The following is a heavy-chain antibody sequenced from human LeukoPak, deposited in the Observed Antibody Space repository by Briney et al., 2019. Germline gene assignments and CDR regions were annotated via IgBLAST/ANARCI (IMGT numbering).Heavy chain of an antibody. D-gene: IGHD1-26*01. CDR2: IYYSGST. CDR3: ARHSHSGSYYQY. V-gene: IGHV4-39*01. Sequence: PSETLSLTCTVSGGSISSSSYYWGWIRQPPGKGLEWIGSIYYSGSTYYNPSLKSRVTISVDTSKNQFSLKLSSVTAADTAVYYYARHSHSGSYYQYWGQGTLVTVSS. J-gene: IGHJ4*02. CDR1: GGSISSSSYY.